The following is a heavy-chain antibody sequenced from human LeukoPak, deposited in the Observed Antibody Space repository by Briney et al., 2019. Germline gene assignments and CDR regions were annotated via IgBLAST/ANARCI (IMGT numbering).Heavy chain of an antibody. CDR3: AKDPLPIAAASYFRYFDL. V-gene: IGHV3-23*01. CDR1: GFTFSSYA. Sequence: GGSLRLSCAASGFTFSSYAMHWVRQAPGKGLEWVSAISGSGGSTYYADSVKGRFTISRDNSKNTLYLQMNSLRAEDTAVYYCAKDPLPIAAASYFRYFDLWGRGTLVTVSS. CDR2: ISGSGGST. J-gene: IGHJ2*01. D-gene: IGHD6-13*01.